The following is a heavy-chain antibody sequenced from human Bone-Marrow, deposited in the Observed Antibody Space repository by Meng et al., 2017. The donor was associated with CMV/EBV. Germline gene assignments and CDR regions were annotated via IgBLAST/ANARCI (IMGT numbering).Heavy chain of an antibody. D-gene: IGHD3-3*01. V-gene: IGHV1-46*01. Sequence: ASVKVSCKASGYTFTSYYMHWVRQAPGQGLEWMGIINPSGGSTSYAQKFQGRVTMTRDTSTSTVYMELSSLRSEDTAVYYCARDGRRVEWFAYYYGMDVWGQGTTVTV. CDR3: ARDGRRVEWFAYYYGMDV. J-gene: IGHJ6*02. CDR2: INPSGGST. CDR1: GYTFTSYY.